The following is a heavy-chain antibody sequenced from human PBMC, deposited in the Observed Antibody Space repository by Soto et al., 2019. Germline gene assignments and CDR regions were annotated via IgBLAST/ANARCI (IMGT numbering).Heavy chain of an antibody. CDR3: ARGASSVSGKGFDY. CDR1: GYTFTGYY. Sequence: ASVKVSCKASGYTFTGYYMHRVRQAPGQGLEWMGWINPNSGGTNYAQKFQGWVTMTRDTSISTAYMELSRLRSDDTAVYYCARGASSVSGKGFDYWGQGTLVTVSS. V-gene: IGHV1-2*04. CDR2: INPNSGGT. D-gene: IGHD6-25*01. J-gene: IGHJ4*02.